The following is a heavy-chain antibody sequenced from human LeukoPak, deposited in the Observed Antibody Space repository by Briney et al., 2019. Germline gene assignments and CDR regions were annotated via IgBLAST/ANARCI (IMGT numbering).Heavy chain of an antibody. Sequence: PGGSLRLSCAASGFTFSSYGMHWVRQAPGKGLEWVAFIRYDGSNKYYADSVKGRFTISRDNSKNTLYLQMNSLRAEDTAVYYCAKDQQQLVWFEYFQHWGQGTLVTVSS. CDR1: GFTFSSYG. D-gene: IGHD6-13*01. V-gene: IGHV3-30*02. CDR2: IRYDGSNK. CDR3: AKDQQQLVWFEYFQH. J-gene: IGHJ1*01.